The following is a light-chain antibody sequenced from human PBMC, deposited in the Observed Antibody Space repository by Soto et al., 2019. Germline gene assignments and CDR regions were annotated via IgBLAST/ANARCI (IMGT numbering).Light chain of an antibody. CDR3: QQYGVSPFT. V-gene: IGKV3-20*01. CDR2: GAS. Sequence: EIVLTQSPGTLSLSPGERATLSCRASQSVSSSYLAWYQQKPGQAPRLLIYGASSRATGIPDRVSGSGSGTDFTLTISRLEPEDFAVYSCQQYGVSPFTFGPGTKVDFK. J-gene: IGKJ3*01. CDR1: QSVSSSY.